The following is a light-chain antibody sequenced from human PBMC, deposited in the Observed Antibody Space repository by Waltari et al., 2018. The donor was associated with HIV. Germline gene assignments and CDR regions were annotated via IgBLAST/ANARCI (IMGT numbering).Light chain of an antibody. J-gene: IGLJ3*02. CDR1: RRDLRDYHS. CDR3: ASYISSASPE. Sequence: QSALTQPASVSGSPGQSITISCAGTRRDLRDYHSVPWYQHHPGKVPKVIIYEVSNRPSGVSSRFSGSISANTASLTISGLQPEDEADYFCASYISSASPEFGGGTKVTVL. V-gene: IGLV2-14*01. CDR2: EVS.